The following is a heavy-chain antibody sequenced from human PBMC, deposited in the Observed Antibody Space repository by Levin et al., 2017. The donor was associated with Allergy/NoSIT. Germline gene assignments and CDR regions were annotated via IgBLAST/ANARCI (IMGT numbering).Heavy chain of an antibody. CDR3: AKSDINWYFDL. Sequence: GGSLRLSCNTSGFTFSNYAMHWVRQGPGKGLEWVAGISWNSGTKDYADSVKGRFTISRDNDKKSVHLQMSSLRLEDTALYYCAKSDINWYFDLWGRGTLVSVYS. J-gene: IGHJ2*01. CDR1: GFTFSNYA. CDR2: ISWNSGTK. V-gene: IGHV3-9*01.